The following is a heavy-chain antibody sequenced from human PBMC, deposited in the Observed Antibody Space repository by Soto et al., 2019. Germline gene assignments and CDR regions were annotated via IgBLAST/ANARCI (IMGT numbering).Heavy chain of an antibody. CDR3: ARARDFWSGSHPYYYMDV. D-gene: IGHD3-3*01. CDR1: GGSISSYY. V-gene: IGHV4-59*01. CDR2: IYYSGST. J-gene: IGHJ6*03. Sequence: SETLSLTCTVSGGSISSYYWSWIRQPPGKGLEWIGNIYYSGSTNYNPSLKSRVTISVDTSKNQFSLKLSSVTAADTAVYYCARARDFWSGSHPYYYMDVWGKGTTVTVSS.